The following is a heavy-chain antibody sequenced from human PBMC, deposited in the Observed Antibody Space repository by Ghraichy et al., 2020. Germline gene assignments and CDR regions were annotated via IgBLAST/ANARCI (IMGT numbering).Heavy chain of an antibody. CDR1: GFTFSSYS. CDR3: ARGTDERSPTSPYYYYGMDV. J-gene: IGHJ6*02. V-gene: IGHV3-48*02. Sequence: GGSLRLSCAASGFTFSSYSMNWVRQAPGKGLEWVSYISSSSSTIYYADSVKGRFTISRDNAKNSLYLQMNSLRDEDTAVYYCARGTDERSPTSPYYYYGMDVWGQGTTVTVSS. CDR2: ISSSSSTI.